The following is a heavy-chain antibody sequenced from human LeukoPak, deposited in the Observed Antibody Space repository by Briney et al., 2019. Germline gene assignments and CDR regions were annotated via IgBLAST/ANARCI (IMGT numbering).Heavy chain of an antibody. D-gene: IGHD5-18*01. CDR3: ARDGDTAMVIGLSAWFDP. CDR2: ISSSSSTI. V-gene: IGHV3-48*01. CDR1: GVTFSSYS. J-gene: IGHJ5*02. Sequence: GGSLRLSCAASGVTFSSYSMNWVRQAPGKGLEWVSYISSSSSTIYYADSVKGRFTISRDNAKNSLYLQMNSLRAEDTAVYCCARDGDTAMVIGLSAWFDPWGQGTLVTVSS.